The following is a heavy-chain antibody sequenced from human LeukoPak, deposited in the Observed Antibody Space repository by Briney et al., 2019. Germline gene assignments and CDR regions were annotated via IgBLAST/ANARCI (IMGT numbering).Heavy chain of an antibody. CDR1: GFTLSNFA. CDR2: IGTAGDT. D-gene: IGHD1-26*01. Sequence: GGSLRLSCAASGFTLSNFAMHWVRQATGKGLEWVSAIGTAGDTFYPGSVKGRFAISRENAKNSLYLQMNNLRAEDTAVYYCARQMTPHGNFDYWGQGTLVTVSS. V-gene: IGHV3-13*01. J-gene: IGHJ4*02. CDR3: ARQMTPHGNFDY.